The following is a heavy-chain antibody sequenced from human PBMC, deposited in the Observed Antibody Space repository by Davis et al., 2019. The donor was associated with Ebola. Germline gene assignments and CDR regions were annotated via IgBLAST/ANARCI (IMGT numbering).Heavy chain of an antibody. V-gene: IGHV4-59*11. CDR1: GGSIRTHY. CDR3: ARSVFYDSTGYYVHWYYDL. CDR2: GYYGGRT. J-gene: IGHJ2*01. Sequence: MPSETLSLTCTVSGGSIRTHYWSWIRQSPGKGLEWIGYGYYGGRTDYNPSLKSRAIISVDTSKNHFSLNLSSVTAADTAIYYCARSVFYDSTGYYVHWYYDLWGRHPGHCLL. D-gene: IGHD3-22*01.